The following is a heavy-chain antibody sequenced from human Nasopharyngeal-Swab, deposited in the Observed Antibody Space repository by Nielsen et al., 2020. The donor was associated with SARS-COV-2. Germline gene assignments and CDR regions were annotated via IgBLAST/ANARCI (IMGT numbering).Heavy chain of an antibody. V-gene: IGHV4-31*03. CDR1: GGSISSGGYY. CDR3: ARDIRLWFGELSHKLFDY. D-gene: IGHD3-10*01. CDR2: IYYSGST. J-gene: IGHJ4*02. Sequence: SETLSLTCTVSGGSISSGGYYWSWIRQHPGKGLEWIGYIYYSGSTYYNPSLKSRVTISVDTSKNQFSLKLSSVTAADTAVYYCARDIRLWFGELSHKLFDYWGQGTLVTVSS.